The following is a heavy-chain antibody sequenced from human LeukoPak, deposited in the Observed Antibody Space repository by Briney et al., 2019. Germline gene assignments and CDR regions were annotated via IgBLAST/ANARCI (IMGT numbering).Heavy chain of an antibody. J-gene: IGHJ1*01. Sequence: GGSLRLSCEASGFTFSRYWMHWVRHAPGKGLVWVSRIKSDGKTNYADSVKGRFTIPRDNAKNTVSLQMDSLRAENTGVYYCARAPSEVGGYYPEYFRHWGQGTLVTVSS. CDR3: ARAPSEVGGYYPEYFRH. D-gene: IGHD3-22*01. CDR2: IKSDGKT. CDR1: GFTFSRYW. V-gene: IGHV3-74*01.